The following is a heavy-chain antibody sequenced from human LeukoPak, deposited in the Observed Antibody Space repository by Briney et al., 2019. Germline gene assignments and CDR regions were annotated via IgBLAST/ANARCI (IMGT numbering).Heavy chain of an antibody. CDR3: ARDLCGGRSCHVPDWLDT. D-gene: IGHD2-15*01. CDR1: AGSISSGSYY. V-gene: IGHV4-61*09. CDR2: IYTSGST. J-gene: IGHJ5*02. Sequence: PSETLSLTCTVYAGSISSGSYYWSWIRQPAEKGLEWIGHIYTSGSTNYNPSLKSRVTISVDTSRNQFSLQLTSVTAADTAVYSCARDLCGGRSCHVPDWLDTWGQGTLVTVSS.